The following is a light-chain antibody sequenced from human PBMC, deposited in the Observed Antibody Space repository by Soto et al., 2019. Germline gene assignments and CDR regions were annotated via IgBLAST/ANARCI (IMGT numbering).Light chain of an antibody. J-gene: IGKJ3*01. Sequence: EVVLTQSPATLSLSPGDRATLSCRASQSVSIDFAWYQQNPGQVPRLLIYDASNRATGIPARFSGSGSGTDFTLTISSLEPEDFAVYYCQHRHNFGPGTKVDIK. CDR1: QSVSID. CDR2: DAS. V-gene: IGKV3-11*01. CDR3: QHRHN.